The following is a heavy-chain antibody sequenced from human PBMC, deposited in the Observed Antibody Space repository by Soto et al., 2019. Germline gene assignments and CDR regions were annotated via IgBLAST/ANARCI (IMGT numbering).Heavy chain of an antibody. Sequence: QVQLVQSGAEEKKPGASVKVSCKAAGYTFTSYSLHWVRQAPGQGLEWMGWINGGNNNTIYSQKFQGRVTIIRDTSASTAYMDLSSLKSEDTAMYYCARSYDIWSGSDYWGQGTLVTVSS. J-gene: IGHJ4*02. CDR1: GYTFTSYS. CDR2: INGGNNNT. V-gene: IGHV1-3*05. CDR3: ARSYDIWSGSDY. D-gene: IGHD3-3*01.